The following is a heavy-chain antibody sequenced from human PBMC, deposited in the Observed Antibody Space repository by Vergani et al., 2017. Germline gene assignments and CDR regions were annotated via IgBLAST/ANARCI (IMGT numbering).Heavy chain of an antibody. CDR2: VDPKSGGT. V-gene: IGHV1-2*02. CDR3: ARDRAVIAYDAFDV. CDR1: GYRFADFY. J-gene: IGHJ3*01. D-gene: IGHD3-10*01. Sequence: QVQLVQSGAEVKMPGASAKVSCKAAGYRFADFYIHWVRQVPGQGLEWMGWVDPKSGGTNYAQKFRGRVIMTSVTSINTAYLELSSLNSGDTAVYFCARDRAVIAYDAFDVWGQGTVVTVSS.